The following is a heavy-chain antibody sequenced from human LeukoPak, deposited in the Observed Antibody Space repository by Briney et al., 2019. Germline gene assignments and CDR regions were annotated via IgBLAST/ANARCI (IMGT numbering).Heavy chain of an antibody. CDR2: IRYDGSNK. V-gene: IGHV3-30*02. Sequence: GRSLRLSCAASGFTFSHYGVHWVRQAPGKGLEWVTFIRYDGSNKYYADSVKGRFTISRDNSKNTLYLQMNSLRVEDTAVYYCAKDLYYYYYMDVWGKGTTVTVSS. J-gene: IGHJ6*03. CDR1: GFTFSHYG. CDR3: AKDLYYYYYMDV.